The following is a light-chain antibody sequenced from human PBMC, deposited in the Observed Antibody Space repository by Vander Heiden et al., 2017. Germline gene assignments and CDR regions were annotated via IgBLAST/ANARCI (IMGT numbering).Light chain of an antibody. CDR1: QGISSY. CDR2: AAS. CDR3: LQDDSYPRA. V-gene: IGKV1-8*01. J-gene: IGKJ4*01. Sequence: AIRMTQSPSSFSASTGDRVTITCRASQGISSYLAWYQQKPGKAPKLLIYAASTLQSGVPSRFSGSGSGTDFTLTISCLQSEDFATYYCLQDDSYPRAFGGGTKVEIK.